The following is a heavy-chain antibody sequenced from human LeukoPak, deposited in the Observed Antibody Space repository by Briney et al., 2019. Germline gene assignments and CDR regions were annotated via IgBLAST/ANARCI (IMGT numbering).Heavy chain of an antibody. V-gene: IGHV3-23*01. CDR1: GFTFSSYA. CDR3: ANSGYNYDYGAFDI. Sequence: GGSLRLSCAASGFTFSSYAMSWVRQAPGKGLEWVSGIGDSGGNTYYADSVKGRFTISRDNSKNTLYVQMNSLRAEDTAVYYCANSGYNYDYGAFDIWGQGTMVTVSS. CDR2: IGDSGGNT. J-gene: IGHJ3*02. D-gene: IGHD5-18*01.